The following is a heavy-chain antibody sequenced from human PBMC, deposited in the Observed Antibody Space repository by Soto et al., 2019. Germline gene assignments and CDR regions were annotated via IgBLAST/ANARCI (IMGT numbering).Heavy chain of an antibody. V-gene: IGHV3-66*01. CDR2: IYSGGGT. J-gene: IGHJ5*02. CDR3: AREAGPYTPIWFDP. CDR1: GFTVSTSF. D-gene: IGHD5-18*01. Sequence: EVQLVESGGGSVQPGGSLRLSCAVSGFTVSTSFVSWVRQPPGKGLEWVSVIYSGGGTYYADSVKGRFTISRDNSNNMLYLQMNSLRVEDTAVYYCAREAGPYTPIWFDPWGRGSLVTVSS.